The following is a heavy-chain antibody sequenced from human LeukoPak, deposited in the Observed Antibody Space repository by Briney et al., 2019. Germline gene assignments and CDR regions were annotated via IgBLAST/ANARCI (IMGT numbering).Heavy chain of an antibody. V-gene: IGHV3-30-3*01. CDR1: GFTFSSYA. CDR3: ARDEAGHSAAFDI. J-gene: IGHJ3*02. CDR2: ISYDGSNK. Sequence: GGSLRLSCAASGFTFSSYAMSWVRQAPGKGLEWVAVISYDGSNKYYADSVKGRFTISRDNSKNTLYLQMNSLRAEDTAVYYCARDEAGHSAAFDIWGQGTTVTVSS.